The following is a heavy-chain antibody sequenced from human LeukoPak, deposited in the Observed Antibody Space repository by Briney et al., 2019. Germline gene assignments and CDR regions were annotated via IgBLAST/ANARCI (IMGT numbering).Heavy chain of an antibody. V-gene: IGHV5-51*01. J-gene: IGHJ3*01. D-gene: IGHD2-2*02. CDR1: GYSFTNYW. Sequence: GESLKISCKASGYSFTNYWIGWVRQVPGQGLEWMGIIYPGDSDTRYSPSFQGQVTISADKSITTASLQWSSLKASDSAIYYCARSPVPATIVARAFDVWGPGTMVTVSS. CDR2: IYPGDSDT. CDR3: ARSPVPATIVARAFDV.